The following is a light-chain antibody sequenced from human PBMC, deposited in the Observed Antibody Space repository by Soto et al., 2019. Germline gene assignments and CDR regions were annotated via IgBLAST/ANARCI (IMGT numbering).Light chain of an antibody. CDR1: SSNIGSNY. J-gene: IGLJ2*01. CDR2: RNN. CDR3: AAWDDSLSGPV. Sequence: QSVLTQPPSASGTPGQRVTISCSGSSSNIGSNYVYWYQQLPGTAPKLLIYRNNQRPSGVPDRFSGSKSGTSASLAISGLRSEDEADYYCAAWDDSLSGPVFGGGTKVTFL. V-gene: IGLV1-47*01.